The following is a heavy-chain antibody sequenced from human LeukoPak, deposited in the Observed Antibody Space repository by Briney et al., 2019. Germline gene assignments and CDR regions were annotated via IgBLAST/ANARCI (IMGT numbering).Heavy chain of an antibody. CDR1: GFTFSSYA. D-gene: IGHD3-22*01. V-gene: IGHV3-23*01. J-gene: IGHJ5*01. CDR2: MCGTAGCT. Sequence: GGSLRLSCAASGFTFSSYAMSWVRQAPGKGLEWVASMCGTAGCTFYPDSVEGRFTISRDNSKNVLYLRMNSLTAEDTAIYYCAKDRPNFHENSGHYYRRDGDSWGQGTLVTVSS. CDR3: AKDRPNFHENSGHYYRRDGDS.